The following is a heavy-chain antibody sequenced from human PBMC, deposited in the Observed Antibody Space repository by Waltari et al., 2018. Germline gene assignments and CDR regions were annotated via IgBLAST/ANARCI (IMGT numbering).Heavy chain of an antibody. J-gene: IGHJ4*02. Sequence: QVQLVESGGGVVQPGRSLRLSCAASGFTFSSYAMHWVRQAPGKGLEWVAVISYDGSNKYYADSVKGRFTISRDNSKNTLYLQMNSLRAEEAAVYYCARELGTEFDYWGQGTLVTVSS. V-gene: IGHV3-30-3*01. CDR2: ISYDGSNK. CDR1: GFTFSSYA. D-gene: IGHD1-7*01. CDR3: ARELGTEFDY.